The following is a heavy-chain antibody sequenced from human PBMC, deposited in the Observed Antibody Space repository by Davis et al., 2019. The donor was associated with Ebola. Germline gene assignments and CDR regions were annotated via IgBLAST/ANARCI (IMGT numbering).Heavy chain of an antibody. Sequence: GESLKISCAASGFTFSSYSMNWVRQAPGKGLEWVSSISSSSSYIYYADSVKGRFTISRDNAKNSLYLQMNSLRAEDTAVYYCARDGRYFDWLLVPPRGMDVWGQGTTVTVSS. CDR2: ISSSSSYI. D-gene: IGHD3-9*01. CDR1: GFTFSSYS. V-gene: IGHV3-21*01. CDR3: ARDGRYFDWLLVPPRGMDV. J-gene: IGHJ6*02.